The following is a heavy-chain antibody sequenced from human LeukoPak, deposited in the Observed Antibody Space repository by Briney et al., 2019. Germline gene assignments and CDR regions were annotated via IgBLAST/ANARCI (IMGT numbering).Heavy chain of an antibody. Sequence: SETLSLTCTVSGGSISSGSYYWSWIRQPPGKGLEWIGEINHSGSTNYNPSLKSRVTISVDTSKNQFSLKLSSVTAADTAVYYCARRLYYGSGSYYNPPSFFDYWGQGTLVTVSS. CDR2: INHSGST. CDR3: ARRLYYGSGSYYNPPSFFDY. D-gene: IGHD3-10*01. V-gene: IGHV4-39*07. J-gene: IGHJ4*02. CDR1: GGSISSGSYY.